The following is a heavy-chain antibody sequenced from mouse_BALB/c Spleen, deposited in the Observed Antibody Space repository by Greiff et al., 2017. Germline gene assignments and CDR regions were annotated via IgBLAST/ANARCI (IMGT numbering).Heavy chain of an antibody. D-gene: IGHD2-4*01. Sequence: VQLVESGPGLVAPSQSLSITCTVSGFSLTGYGVNWVRQPPGKGLEWLGMIWGDGSTDYNSALKSRLSISKDNSKSQVFLKMNSLQTDDTARYYCARAIYYDYDVGYYAMDYWGQGTSVTVSS. CDR1: GFSLTGYG. V-gene: IGHV2-6-7*01. CDR2: IWGDGST. CDR3: ARAIYYDYDVGYYAMDY. J-gene: IGHJ4*01.